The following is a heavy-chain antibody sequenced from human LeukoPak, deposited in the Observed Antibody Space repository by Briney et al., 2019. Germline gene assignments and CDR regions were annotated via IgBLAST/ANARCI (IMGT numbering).Heavy chain of an antibody. CDR3: AKDGPYVWGSYRRGYIYCLDY. CDR1: GLPFSSYA. Sequence: GASVTLLCGPWGLPFSSYAMRWLRQATGRGLEWVSAISGCGCRTFYADCVKARFTISRDNSKDTLYLQMNSLRAEDTAVYSCAKDGPYVWGSYRRGYIYCLDYWGRGTVVTVSS. V-gene: IGHV3-23*01. CDR2: ISGCGCRT. D-gene: IGHD3-16*02. J-gene: IGHJ4*02.